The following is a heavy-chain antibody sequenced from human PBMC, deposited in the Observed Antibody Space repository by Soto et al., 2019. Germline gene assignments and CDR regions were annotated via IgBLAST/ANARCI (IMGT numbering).Heavy chain of an antibody. CDR2: ISLRDLSI. Sequence: MRLSCSASGFIFRTYSMSCIRYARWKSTEWVSSISLRDLSIYYAASAKGRFTIFRDNAKNSLFLHMSDLRAADTAVYYCARVSATGWHVNGRDYFDHWGLGTLVTESS. V-gene: IGHV3-11*01. D-gene: IGHD6-19*01. CDR1: GFIFRTYS. J-gene: IGHJ4*02. CDR3: ARVSATGWHVNGRDYFDH.